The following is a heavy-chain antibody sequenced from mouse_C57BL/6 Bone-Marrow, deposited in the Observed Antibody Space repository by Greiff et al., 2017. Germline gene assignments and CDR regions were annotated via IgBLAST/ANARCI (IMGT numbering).Heavy chain of an antibody. D-gene: IGHD3-2*02. J-gene: IGHJ4*01. V-gene: IGHV5-12*01. Sequence: EVMLVESGGGLVQPGGSLKLSCAASGFTFSDYYMYWVRQTPEKRLEWVAYISNGGGSTYYPDTVKGRFTISRDNAKNTLYLQMSRLKSEDTAMYYCASSSGYAMDYWGQGTSVTVSS. CDR3: ASSSGYAMDY. CDR1: GFTFSDYY. CDR2: ISNGGGST.